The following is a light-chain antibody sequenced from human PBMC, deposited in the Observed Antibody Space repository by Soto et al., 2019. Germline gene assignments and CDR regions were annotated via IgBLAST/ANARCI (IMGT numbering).Light chain of an antibody. CDR2: GTT. CDR1: SSNIGAGYE. Sequence: QSVLTQPPSVSWAPGQRVTISCTGSSSNIGAGYEVHWYQHLPGKAPKLLIYGTTNRPSGVTARFSGSKSGTSASLAITGLQAEDEADYYCQSYDSSLSASYVFGGGTKLTVL. CDR3: QSYDSSLSASYV. V-gene: IGLV1-40*01. J-gene: IGLJ1*01.